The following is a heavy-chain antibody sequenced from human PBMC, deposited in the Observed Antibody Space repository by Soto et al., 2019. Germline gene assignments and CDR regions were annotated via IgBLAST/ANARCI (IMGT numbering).Heavy chain of an antibody. J-gene: IGHJ5*02. CDR1: GFTFSSYY. D-gene: IGHD1-26*01. CDR3: ARPYSGSHWRWSDP. Sequence: EVQLLESGGGLVQPGGSLRLSCAASGFTFSSYYMRWVRQAPGKGLEWVSSISGSGDGTSYADSVKGRFTISRDNSKNTLYLQMNSLRAEDTAVYYCARPYSGSHWRWSDPWGQGTLVTVSS. V-gene: IGHV3-23*01. CDR2: ISGSGDGT.